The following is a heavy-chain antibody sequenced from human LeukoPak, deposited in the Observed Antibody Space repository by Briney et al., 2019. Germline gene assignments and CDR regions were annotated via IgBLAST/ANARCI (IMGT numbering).Heavy chain of an antibody. CDR1: AGSNSGNF. CDR3: ATVSEVVMVINSLTDC. V-gene: IGHV4-34*01. D-gene: IGHD2-21*01. Sequence: SETLSLTLGLNAGSNSGNFWGWSRQPPGKGLEWIGEINQSGDTNYNPSLKSRVTVSVDTSKNQFSLKVTSVTPADTAVYYCATVSEVVMVINSLTDCCGQGGLVTVSS. J-gene: IGHJ4*02. CDR2: INQSGDT.